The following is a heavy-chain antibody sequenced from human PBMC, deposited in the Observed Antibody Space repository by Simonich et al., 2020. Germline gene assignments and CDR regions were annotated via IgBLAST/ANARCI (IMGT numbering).Heavy chain of an antibody. D-gene: IGHD3-16*01. V-gene: IGHV1-2*02. CDR3: ARRGDGHAFDI. CDR2: INPNSGGN. CDR1: GYTFTDYY. Sequence: VQLVQSVAEVKKPGATVKISCKVSGYTFTDYYMHWVQQAPGKGLEWRGGINPNSGGNNYEQKFQGRVTMTRDTSISTAYMELSRLRSDDTAVYYCARRGDGHAFDIWGQGTMVTVSS. J-gene: IGHJ3*02.